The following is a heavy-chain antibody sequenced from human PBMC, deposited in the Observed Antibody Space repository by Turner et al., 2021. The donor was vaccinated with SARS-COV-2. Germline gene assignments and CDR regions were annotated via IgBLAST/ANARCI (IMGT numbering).Heavy chain of an antibody. CDR2: IYYNGST. Sequence: QVQLQESCPGLVKPSETLSLTCTVSGGSISTYYWSWIRQPPGKGLECIGYIYYNGSTNYNPSLKSRVTISVDTSKNQFSLKLSSVTAADTAVYYCARRGAYTSGYPLWGQGTLVTVSS. D-gene: IGHD3-22*01. CDR3: ARRGAYTSGYPL. J-gene: IGHJ4*02. CDR1: GGSISTYY. V-gene: IGHV4-59*08.